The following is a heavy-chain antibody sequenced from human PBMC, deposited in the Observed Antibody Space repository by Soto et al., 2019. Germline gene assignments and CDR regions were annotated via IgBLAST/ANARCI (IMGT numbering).Heavy chain of an antibody. V-gene: IGHV4-39*01. Sequence: SEALSVTCPVSGCSISSSSYYWGWIRQPPGKGLEWIGSIYYSGSTYYNPSLKSRVTISVDTSKNQFSLKLSSVTAADTAVYYCARQAYSSNPVDYWGQGTLVTVSS. CDR3: ARQAYSSNPVDY. J-gene: IGHJ4*02. CDR2: IYYSGST. CDR1: GCSISSSSYY. D-gene: IGHD6-13*01.